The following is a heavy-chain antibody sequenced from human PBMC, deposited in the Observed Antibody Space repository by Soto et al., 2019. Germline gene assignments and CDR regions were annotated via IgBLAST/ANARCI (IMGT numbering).Heavy chain of an antibody. V-gene: IGHV4-30-2*01. J-gene: IGHJ3*02. D-gene: IGHD1-26*01. CDR1: GGSISSGGYS. CDR3: ARDMGGTFDI. CDR2: IYHSGST. Sequence: SETLSLTCAVSGGSISSGGYSWSWIRQPPGKGLEWIGYIYHSGSTYYNPSLKSRVTISVDRSKNQFSLKLSSVTAADTAVYYCARDMGGTFDIWGQATMVTVSS.